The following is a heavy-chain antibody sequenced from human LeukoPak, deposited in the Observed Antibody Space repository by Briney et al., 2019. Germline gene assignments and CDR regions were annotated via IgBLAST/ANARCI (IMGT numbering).Heavy chain of an antibody. CDR2: IYSGGST. CDR1: GGSISSSSYY. V-gene: IGHV4-39*01. CDR3: ARQQIAAPRFDD. Sequence: SETLSLTCTVSGGSISSSSYYWGWIRQPPGKGLEWIGSIYSGGSTYHNPSLKSRVTISVDTSKNQFSLKVSSVTAADTAVYYCARQQIAAPRFDDWGQGTLATVSS. D-gene: IGHD6-13*01. J-gene: IGHJ4*02.